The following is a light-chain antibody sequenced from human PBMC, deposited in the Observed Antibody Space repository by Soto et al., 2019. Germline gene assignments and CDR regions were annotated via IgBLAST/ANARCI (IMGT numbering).Light chain of an antibody. CDR1: QSTSNTY. V-gene: IGKV3-20*01. Sequence: EIVLTQSPGTLSLSPGERATLSCRASQSTSNTYLAWYQQKPGQAPRLLIYGASSRATGIPERFSGSGSATDFTLTIGRLEPEDFAVYYCQHYGSSPWTFGQGTKVDIK. CDR3: QHYGSSPWT. CDR2: GAS. J-gene: IGKJ1*01.